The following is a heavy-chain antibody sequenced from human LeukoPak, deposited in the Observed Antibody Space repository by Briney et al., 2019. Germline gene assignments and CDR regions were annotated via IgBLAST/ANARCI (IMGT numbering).Heavy chain of an antibody. CDR3: ARWSGSVTARNYYYYMDV. J-gene: IGHJ6*03. CDR2: IYTSGTT. V-gene: IGHV4-61*02. CDR1: GGSVRRGNYY. D-gene: IGHD6-6*01. Sequence: SETLSLTCTASGGSVRRGNYYWTWIRQPAGSGLEWIGRIYTSGTTDYNPSLRTRVTISVDASRNQFSLNLSSVTAADTAVYYCARWSGSVTARNYYYYMDVWGEGTTVTVSS.